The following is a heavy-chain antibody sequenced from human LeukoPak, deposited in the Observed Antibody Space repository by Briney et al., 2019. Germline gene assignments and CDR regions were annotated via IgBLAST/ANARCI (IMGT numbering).Heavy chain of an antibody. V-gene: IGHV3-7*01. D-gene: IGHD3-10*01. CDR1: GFTFSSYW. CDR3: ARDYYGNYYYYYYGMDV. Sequence: GGSLRLSCAASGFTFSSYWMSWVRQAPGKGLEWVANIKQDGSEKYYVDSVKGRFTISRANAKNSLYLQMNSLRAEDTAVYYCARDYYGNYYYYYYGMDVWGQGTTVTVSS. CDR2: IKQDGSEK. J-gene: IGHJ6*02.